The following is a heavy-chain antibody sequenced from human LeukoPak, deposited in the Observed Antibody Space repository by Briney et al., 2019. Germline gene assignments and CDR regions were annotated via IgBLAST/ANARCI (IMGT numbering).Heavy chain of an antibody. Sequence: ASVKVSCKASGGTFNSYAISWVRQAPGQGLEWMGRIIPIFGTPNYAQKFQGRVTITTDESTSTAYMELSSLRSEDTAVYYCARDDRIYYYMDVWGKGTTVTVSS. CDR1: GGTFNSYA. V-gene: IGHV1-69*05. CDR3: ARDDRIYYYMDV. CDR2: IIPIFGTP. J-gene: IGHJ6*03. D-gene: IGHD3-22*01.